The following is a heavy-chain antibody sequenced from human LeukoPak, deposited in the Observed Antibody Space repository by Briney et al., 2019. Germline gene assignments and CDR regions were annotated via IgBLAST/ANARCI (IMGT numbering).Heavy chain of an antibody. CDR3: AKDRRYYDILTGYYTTTGDHDY. CDR2: IRYDGSNK. Sequence: GGSLRLSCAASGFTFSSYCMHWVRQAPGKGLEWVAFIRYDGSNKYYADSVKGRFTISRDNSKNTLYLQMNSLRAEDTAIYYCAKDRRYYDILTGYYTTTGDHDYWGQGTLVTVSS. CDR1: GFTFSSYC. V-gene: IGHV3-30*02. J-gene: IGHJ4*02. D-gene: IGHD3-9*01.